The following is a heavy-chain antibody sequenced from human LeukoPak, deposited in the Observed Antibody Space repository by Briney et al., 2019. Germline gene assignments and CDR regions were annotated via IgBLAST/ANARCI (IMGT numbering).Heavy chain of an antibody. Sequence: GGSLRLSCAASGFTFDDYAMHWVRQAPGKGLEWVSGISWNSGSIGYADSVKGRFTISRDNAKNSLYLQMNSLRAEDTALYYCAVGRDSSGYDLSDYWGQGTLVTVSS. D-gene: IGHD3-22*01. CDR3: AVGRDSSGYDLSDY. CDR2: ISWNSGSI. CDR1: GFTFDDYA. V-gene: IGHV3-9*01. J-gene: IGHJ4*02.